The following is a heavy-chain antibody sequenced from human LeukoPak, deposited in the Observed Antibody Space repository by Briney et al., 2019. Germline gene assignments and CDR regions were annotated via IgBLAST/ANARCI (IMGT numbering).Heavy chain of an antibody. Sequence: ASVKVSCKASGYTFTGYYMHWVRQAPGQGLEWMGWINPNSGGTNYAQKFQGRVTMTRDTSISTAYMELSRLRSDDTAVYYCARGVGYYDSSGYFDHNWFDPWGQGTLVTVSS. D-gene: IGHD3-22*01. CDR2: INPNSGGT. CDR3: ARGVGYYDSSGYFDHNWFDP. J-gene: IGHJ5*02. CDR1: GYTFTGYY. V-gene: IGHV1-2*02.